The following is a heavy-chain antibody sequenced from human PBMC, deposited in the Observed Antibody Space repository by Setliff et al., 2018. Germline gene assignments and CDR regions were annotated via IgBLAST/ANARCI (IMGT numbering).Heavy chain of an antibody. CDR1: GGTFRSYG. Sequence: SVKVSCKASGGTFRSYGISWVRQAPGQGLEWMGGTIPSFGSTNYAQKFQARVTMTADTSTKTVYMELRSLTSDDTAVYYCTRSRAPSVVLAADFDFWGQGTPVTVSS. J-gene: IGHJ4*02. D-gene: IGHD2-21*01. CDR2: TIPSFGST. V-gene: IGHV1-69*06. CDR3: TRSRAPSVVLAADFDF.